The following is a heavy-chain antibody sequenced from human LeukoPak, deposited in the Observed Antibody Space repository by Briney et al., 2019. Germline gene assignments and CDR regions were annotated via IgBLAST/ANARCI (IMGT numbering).Heavy chain of an antibody. CDR1: GFIASSNY. Sequence: GGSLRLSCTASGFIASSNYMSWVRQAPGKGLEWDSLIYSGGSTYYADSVMGRSTISRDKSNNTLYLQMNSLRAEDTAVYYCATGGRSGVAFESWGQGTLVTVSS. CDR2: IYSGGST. V-gene: IGHV3-53*01. D-gene: IGHD2-15*01. CDR3: ATGGRSGVAFES. J-gene: IGHJ4*02.